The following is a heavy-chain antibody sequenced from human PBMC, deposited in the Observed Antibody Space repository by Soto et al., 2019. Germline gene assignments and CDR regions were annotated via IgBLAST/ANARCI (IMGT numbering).Heavy chain of an antibody. Sequence: ASVKVSCKASGYTFTSYGISWVRQAPGQGLEWMGWISAYNGNTNYAQKLQGRVTMTTDTSTSTAYMELRSLRSDDTAVYYCARADSSSWYGTYNWLDPWGQGTLVTVSS. CDR3: ARADSSSWYGTYNWLDP. J-gene: IGHJ5*02. V-gene: IGHV1-18*01. CDR2: ISAYNGNT. CDR1: GYTFTSYG. D-gene: IGHD6-13*01.